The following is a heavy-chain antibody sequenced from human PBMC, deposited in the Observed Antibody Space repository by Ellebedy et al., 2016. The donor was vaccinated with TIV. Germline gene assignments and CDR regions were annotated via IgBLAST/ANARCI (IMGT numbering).Heavy chain of an antibody. Sequence: AASVKVSCKASGYCFTDYYIHWLLQAPGRRLEWVASINPNNDDTKYAPRFQCRVTMTWGTSISTAYMELSRRTSDDTAVYYGARGMGPTTVNYYFSKDVWGQGTTVAGSS. CDR2: INPNNDDT. J-gene: IGHJ6*02. CDR1: GYCFTDYY. V-gene: IGHV1-2*02. D-gene: IGHD4-11*01. CDR3: ARGMGPTTVNYYFSKDV.